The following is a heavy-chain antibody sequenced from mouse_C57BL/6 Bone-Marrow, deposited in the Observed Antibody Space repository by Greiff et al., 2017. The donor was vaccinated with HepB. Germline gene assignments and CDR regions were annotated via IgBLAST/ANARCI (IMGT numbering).Heavy chain of an antibody. CDR3: ARWLLRLYAMDY. CDR2: IHPNSGST. J-gene: IGHJ4*01. Sequence: QVQLQQSGAELVKPGASVKLSCKASGYTFTSYWMHWVKQRPGQGLEWIGMIHPNSGSTNYNEKFKSKATLTVDKSSSTAYMQLSSLTSEDSAVYYCARWLLRLYAMDYWGQGTSVTVSS. V-gene: IGHV1-64*01. D-gene: IGHD2-3*01. CDR1: GYTFTSYW.